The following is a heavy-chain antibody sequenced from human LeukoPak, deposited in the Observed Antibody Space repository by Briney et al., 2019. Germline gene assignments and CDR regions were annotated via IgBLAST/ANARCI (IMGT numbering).Heavy chain of an antibody. Sequence: PGGSLRLSCAASGFIVDDYAMYWVRQAPGKGLEWVSLISGGGGSTYYADSVKGRFTISRDNSKNSLFLQMNSLRTEDTALYYCAKDILSEQWHDAFDIWGQGTMVTVSS. J-gene: IGHJ3*02. CDR2: ISGGGGST. V-gene: IGHV3-43*02. CDR1: GFIVDDYA. D-gene: IGHD6-19*01. CDR3: AKDILSEQWHDAFDI.